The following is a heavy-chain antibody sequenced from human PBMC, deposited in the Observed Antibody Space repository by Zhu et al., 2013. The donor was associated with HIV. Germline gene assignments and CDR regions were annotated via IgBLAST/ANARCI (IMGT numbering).Heavy chain of an antibody. CDR2: INPNNGGT. D-gene: IGHD3-16*01. V-gene: IGHV1-2*02. CDR3: ARGLTDYVWGIWST. J-gene: IGHJ4*02. CDR1: GYTFSGYY. Sequence: VQLVQSGAEVKQPGASVRVSCKASGYTFSGYYIYWVRQAPGQGLEWMGWINPNNGGTNYAQKFQGRVTMTRDTSISTAYMELSRLRSDDTAVYYCARGLTDYVWGIWSTWGQGTLVHRLL.